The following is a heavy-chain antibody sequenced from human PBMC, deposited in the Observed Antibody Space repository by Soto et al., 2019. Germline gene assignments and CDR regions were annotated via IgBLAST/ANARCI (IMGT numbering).Heavy chain of an antibody. CDR1: GFTFSDYY. D-gene: IGHD2-15*01. V-gene: IGHV3-11*01. CDR2: ISSSGTTI. J-gene: IGHJ6*02. CDR3: ARGKSILYGMDV. Sequence: GGSLRLSCAASGFTFSDYYMIWIRQAPGKGLEWVSYISSSGTTIYHADSVKGRFTISRDNAKNSLFLQMNSLRAEDTAVYYCARGKSILYGMDVWGQGTTVTVS.